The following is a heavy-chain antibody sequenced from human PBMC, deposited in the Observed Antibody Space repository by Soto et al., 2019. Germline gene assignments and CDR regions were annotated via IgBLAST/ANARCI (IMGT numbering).Heavy chain of an antibody. J-gene: IGHJ6*02. CDR2: INAGNDNT. V-gene: IGHV1-3*01. CDR1: GYTFTTYV. Sequence: ASMKVSCKASGYTFTTYVMHWVRLAPGQRLEWMGWINAGNDNTKYSQKFQGRVTITRDTSASTVYMELSSLSSEDTAVYYCARVGHYYYGMDVWGQGTTVTVSS. CDR3: ARVGHYYYGMDV. D-gene: IGHD3-3*01.